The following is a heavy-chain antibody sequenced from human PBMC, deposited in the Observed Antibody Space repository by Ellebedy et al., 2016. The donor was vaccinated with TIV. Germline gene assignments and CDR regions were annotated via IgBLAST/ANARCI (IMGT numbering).Heavy chain of an antibody. D-gene: IGHD7-27*01. V-gene: IGHV3-49*03. Sequence: GESLKISCTVSGFTFGDYVMNWFRQAPGKGLEWVGLIRTEAYGERTEYAASVRGRFTISRDDSKGIAYLQMSSLKVEDAAVYYCTRLPANWGLRGAFDIWGQGTMVTVSS. J-gene: IGHJ3*02. CDR1: GFTFGDYV. CDR3: TRLPANWGLRGAFDI. CDR2: IRTEAYGERT.